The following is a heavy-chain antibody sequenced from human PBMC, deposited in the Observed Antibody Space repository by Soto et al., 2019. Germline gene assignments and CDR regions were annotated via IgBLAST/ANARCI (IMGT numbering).Heavy chain of an antibody. Sequence: VSVKVSCKASGYTFTSYGISWVRQAPGQGLEWMGWISAYNGNTNYAQKLQGRVTMTTDTSTSTAYMELRSLRSDDTAVYYCARDLSGYSYGYGGSDYWGQGTLVTVSS. CDR2: ISAYNGNT. V-gene: IGHV1-18*04. CDR1: GYTFTSYG. J-gene: IGHJ4*02. D-gene: IGHD5-18*01. CDR3: ARDLSGYSYGYGGSDY.